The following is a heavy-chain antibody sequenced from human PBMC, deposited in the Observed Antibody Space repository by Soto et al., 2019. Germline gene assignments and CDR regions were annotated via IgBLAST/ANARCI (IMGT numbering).Heavy chain of an antibody. CDR3: AKGFLSYYYFDY. J-gene: IGHJ4*02. Sequence: GSLRLSCAASGFTFSSYGMHWVRRAPGKGLEWVAVISYDGSNKYYADSVKGRFTISRDNSKNTLYLQMNSLRAEDTAVYYCAKGFLSYYYFDYWGQGTLVTVSS. D-gene: IGHD1-26*01. V-gene: IGHV3-30*18. CDR1: GFTFSSYG. CDR2: ISYDGSNK.